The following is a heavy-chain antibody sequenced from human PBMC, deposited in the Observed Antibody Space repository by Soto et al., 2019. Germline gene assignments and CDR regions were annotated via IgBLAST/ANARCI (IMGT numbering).Heavy chain of an antibody. CDR3: AKDLTYYYDSSGYNFDY. V-gene: IGHV4-39*02. J-gene: IGHJ4*02. CDR1: GGSISSSTYH. Sequence: SETLSLTCTLSGGSISSSTYHWAWIRQPPGKGLEWIASIYYTGTTYYSPSLKSRVTISRDNSKNTLYLQMNSLRAEDTAVYYCAKDLTYYYDSSGYNFDYWGQGTLVTVSS. D-gene: IGHD3-22*01. CDR2: IYYTGTT.